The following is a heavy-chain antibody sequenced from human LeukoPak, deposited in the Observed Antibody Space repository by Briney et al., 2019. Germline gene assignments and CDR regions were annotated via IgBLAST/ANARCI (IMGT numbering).Heavy chain of an antibody. V-gene: IGHV1-69*04. Sequence: ASVKVSCKASGGTFSSYAISWVRQAPGQGLEWMERIIPILGIANYAQKFQGRVTITADKSTSTAYMELSSLRSEDTAVYYCARGQIIAAAGDLDYWGQGTLVTVSS. CDR3: ARGQIIAAAGDLDY. D-gene: IGHD6-13*01. J-gene: IGHJ4*02. CDR2: IIPILGIA. CDR1: GGTFSSYA.